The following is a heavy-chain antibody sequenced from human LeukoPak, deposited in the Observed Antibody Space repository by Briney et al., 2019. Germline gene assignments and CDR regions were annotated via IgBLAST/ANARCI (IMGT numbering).Heavy chain of an antibody. CDR3: AKSIVGTTSISRFDF. CDR2: ISGSGGST. D-gene: IGHD1-26*01. V-gene: IGHV3-23*01. Sequence: PGGSLRLSCAASGFTFSSYAMSWVRQAPGKGLEWVSTISGSGGSTYYTDSVKGRFTISRDNSKNTLYQQMNSLRAEDTAVYYCAKSIVGTTSISRFDFWGQGTLVTVSS. CDR1: GFTFSSYA. J-gene: IGHJ4*02.